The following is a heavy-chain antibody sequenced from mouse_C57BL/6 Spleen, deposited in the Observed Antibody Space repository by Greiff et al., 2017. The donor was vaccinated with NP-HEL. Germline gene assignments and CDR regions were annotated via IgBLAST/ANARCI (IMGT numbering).Heavy chain of an antibody. CDR3: ARGYGNFAMDY. CDR1: GYTFTSYW. V-gene: IGHV1-69*01. CDR2: IDPSDSYT. D-gene: IGHD2-10*02. J-gene: IGHJ4*01. Sequence: VQLQQPGAELVMPGASVKLSCKASGYTFTSYWMHWVKQRPGQGLEWIGEIDPSDSYTNYNQKFKGKSTLTVDKSSSTAYMQLSSLTSEESSVYYCARGYGNFAMDYWGQGTSVTVSS.